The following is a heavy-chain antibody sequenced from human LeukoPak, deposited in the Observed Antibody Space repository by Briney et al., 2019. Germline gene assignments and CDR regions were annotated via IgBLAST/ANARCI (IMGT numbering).Heavy chain of an antibody. Sequence: SETLSLTCTVSGGSISSSSYYWGWIRQPPGKGLEWIGSIYYSGSTNYNPSLKSRVTISVDTSKNQFSLKLSSVTAADTAVYYCARVQKRFLEWLMEDYYYMDVWGKGTTVTVSS. D-gene: IGHD3-3*01. CDR1: GGSISSSSYY. CDR2: IYYSGST. V-gene: IGHV4-39*07. J-gene: IGHJ6*03. CDR3: ARVQKRFLEWLMEDYYYMDV.